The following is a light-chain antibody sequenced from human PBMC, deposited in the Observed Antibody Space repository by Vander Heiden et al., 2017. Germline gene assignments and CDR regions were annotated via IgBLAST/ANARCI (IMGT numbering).Light chain of an antibody. J-gene: IGLJ3*02. V-gene: IGLV1-47*01. CDR3: AAWDDSLSGWV. CDR2: ENN. Sequence: QSVQTQQLSASGTPGQRVTLSCSGSSSNIGSNYVHWYQQHPGAAPKLLIYENNQRPSGVPDRFSGSKSGTSASLAISGLRSEDEADYYCAAWDDSLSGWVFGGGTKLTVL. CDR1: SSNIGSNY.